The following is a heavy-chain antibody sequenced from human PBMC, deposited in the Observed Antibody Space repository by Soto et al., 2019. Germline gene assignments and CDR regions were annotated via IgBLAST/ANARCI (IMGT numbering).Heavy chain of an antibody. V-gene: IGHV3-23*01. CDR2: ISGSGGST. J-gene: IGHJ4*02. Sequence: GSLRLSCAASGFTFSSYAMSWVRQAPGKGLEWVSAISGSGGSTYYADSVKGRFTISRDNSKNTLYLQMNSLRAEDTAVYYCAKPRLVVVITTWSYWGQGTLVTVSS. D-gene: IGHD3-22*01. CDR3: AKPRLVVVITTWSY. CDR1: GFTFSSYA.